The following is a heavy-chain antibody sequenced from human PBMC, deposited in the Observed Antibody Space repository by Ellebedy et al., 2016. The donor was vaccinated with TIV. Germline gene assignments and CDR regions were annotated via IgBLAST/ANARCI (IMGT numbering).Heavy chain of an antibody. J-gene: IGHJ4*02. CDR1: GGSISSSSYY. V-gene: IGHV4-39*07. CDR2: IYYSGST. Sequence: SETLSLXXTVSGGSISSSSYYWGWIRQPPGKGLEWIGSIYYSGSTYYNPSLKSRVTISVDTSKNQFSLKLSSVTAADTAVYYCASGKLGITYWGQGTLVTVSS. CDR3: ASGKLGITY. D-gene: IGHD7-27*01.